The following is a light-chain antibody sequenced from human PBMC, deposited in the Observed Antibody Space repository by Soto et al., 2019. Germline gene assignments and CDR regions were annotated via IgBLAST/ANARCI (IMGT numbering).Light chain of an antibody. CDR2: AAS. CDR1: QGISSY. Sequence: DIQLTQSPSFLSASVGDRVTITCRASQGISSYLAWYQQKPGKAPKLLIYAASTLQSGVPSRVSGSGSGTEFTLTISSLQPEDFATYYWQQLNSYPPVTFGQETRLEIK. J-gene: IGKJ5*01. CDR3: QQLNSYPPVT. V-gene: IGKV1-9*01.